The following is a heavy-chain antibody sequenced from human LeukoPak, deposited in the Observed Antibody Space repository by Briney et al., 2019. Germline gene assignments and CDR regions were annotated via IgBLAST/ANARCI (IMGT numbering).Heavy chain of an antibody. CDR3: ARSAPASYCSSTSCYHGYFP. V-gene: IGHV3-21*01. CDR2: ISSSSYYI. D-gene: IGHD2-2*01. Sequence: PGGSLRLSCAASGFTFSTYSMNWVRQAPGKGLEWVSSISSSSYYIYYADSVKGRFTISRDNAKNSLYLQMNSLRAEDTAVYYCARSAPASYCSSTSCYHGYFPWGQGTLVTVSS. J-gene: IGHJ5*02. CDR1: GFTFSTYS.